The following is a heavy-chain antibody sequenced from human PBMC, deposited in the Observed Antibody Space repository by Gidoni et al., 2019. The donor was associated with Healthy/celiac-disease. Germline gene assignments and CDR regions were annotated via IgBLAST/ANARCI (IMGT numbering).Heavy chain of an antibody. Sequence: QVQLVQSGAEVMKPGASVKDSCKASGYTFTSYYMHWVRQAPGQGLEWMGIINPSGGSTSYAQKFQGRVTMTRDTSTSTVYMGLSSLRSEDTAVYYWARYTVGPNWFDPWGQGTLVTVSS. J-gene: IGHJ5*02. D-gene: IGHD1-26*01. CDR1: GYTFTSYY. CDR3: ARYTVGPNWFDP. V-gene: IGHV1-46*01. CDR2: INPSGGST.